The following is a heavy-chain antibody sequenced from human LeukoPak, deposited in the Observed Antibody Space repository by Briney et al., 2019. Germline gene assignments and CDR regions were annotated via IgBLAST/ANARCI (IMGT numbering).Heavy chain of an antibody. CDR2: INHSGST. V-gene: IGHV4-34*01. CDR1: GGSFSGYY. Sequence: SETLSLTCAVYGGSFSGYYWSWIRQPPGKGLEWIGEINHSGSTNYNPSLKSRVTISVDTSKNQFSLKLSSVTAADTAVYYCARGPDPPSLDGSGSCAYWGQGTLVTVSS. CDR3: ARGPDPPSLDGSGSCAY. J-gene: IGHJ4*02. D-gene: IGHD3-10*01.